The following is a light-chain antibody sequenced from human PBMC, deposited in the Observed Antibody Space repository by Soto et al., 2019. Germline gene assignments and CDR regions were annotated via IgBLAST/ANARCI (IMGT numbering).Light chain of an antibody. CDR2: DDN. CDR3: QVWDSSSDHYV. CDR1: NIGSQS. Sequence: ELTQPPSLSVAPGQTARITCGGNNIGSQSVHWYQQKPGQAPVLVVYDDNDRPSGIPERFSGSNSGNTATLTISRVEAGDEADYYCQVWDSSSDHYVFGTGTKVTV. J-gene: IGLJ1*01. V-gene: IGLV3-21*02.